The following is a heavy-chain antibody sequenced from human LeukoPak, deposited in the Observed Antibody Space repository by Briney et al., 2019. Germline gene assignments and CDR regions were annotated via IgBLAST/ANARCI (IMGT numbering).Heavy chain of an antibody. CDR2: ISGSGGKT. V-gene: IGHV3-23*01. D-gene: IGHD2-15*01. J-gene: IGHJ4*02. CDR1: GFTFSSYA. CDR3: AKAGVVVAATPYFDY. Sequence: GGSLRLSCAASGFTFSSYAMSWVRQAPGKGLEWVSGISGSGGKTFYADSVVGRFTISRDNAKNSLYLQMNSLRAEDTALYYCAKAGVVVAATPYFDYWGQGTLVTVSS.